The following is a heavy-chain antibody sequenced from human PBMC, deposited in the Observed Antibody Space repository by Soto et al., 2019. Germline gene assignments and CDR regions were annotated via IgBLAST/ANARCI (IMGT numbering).Heavy chain of an antibody. CDR2: IYYSGST. J-gene: IGHJ5*02. CDR3: ARAVPLRFLEWLSWFDP. Sequence: SETLSLTCTVSGGSISSYYWSWIRQPPGKGLEWIGYIYYSGSTNYNPSLKSRVTISVDTSKNQFSLKLSSVTAADTAVYYCARAVPLRFLEWLSWFDPWGQGTLVTVSS. D-gene: IGHD3-3*01. V-gene: IGHV4-59*01. CDR1: GGSISSYY.